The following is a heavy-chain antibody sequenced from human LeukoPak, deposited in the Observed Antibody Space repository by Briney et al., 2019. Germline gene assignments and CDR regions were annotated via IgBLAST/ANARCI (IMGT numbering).Heavy chain of an antibody. CDR1: GYTFTGYY. CDR2: ISANSGGT. CDR3: ARAGVSGEGLDY. Sequence: ASVKVSCKASGYTFTGYYMHWVRLAPGQGLEWMGWISANSGGTNYAQKFQGRVTMTQDTSIITAYMELSSLTSDDTAVYYCARAGVSGEGLDYWGQGTLVTVSS. D-gene: IGHD1-26*01. J-gene: IGHJ4*02. V-gene: IGHV1-2*02.